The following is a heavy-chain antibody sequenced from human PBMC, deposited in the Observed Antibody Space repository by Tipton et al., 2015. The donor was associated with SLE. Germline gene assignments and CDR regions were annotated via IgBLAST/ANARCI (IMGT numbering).Heavy chain of an antibody. CDR2: VVYTGST. CDR1: GGSITSGSYF. J-gene: IGHJ6*03. V-gene: IGHV4-31*03. Sequence: TLSLTCTVSGGSITSGSYFWRWIRQLPGKGLVWIGYVVYTGSTYKNPSLKSRLSIPVDTSRGQFSLALSSVTAADTAIYFCARERDCGSDCFGSYYYYMDVWGQGTTVTVSS. CDR3: ARERDCGSDCFGSYYYYMDV. D-gene: IGHD2-21*01.